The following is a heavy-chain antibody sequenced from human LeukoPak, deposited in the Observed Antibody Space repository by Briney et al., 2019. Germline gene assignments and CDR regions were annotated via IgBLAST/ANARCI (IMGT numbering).Heavy chain of an antibody. CDR1: GYTFTGYY. V-gene: IGHV1-2*02. D-gene: IGHD1-26*01. CDR3: ARGIVGATYAFDI. J-gene: IGHJ3*02. Sequence: GASVKVSCKASGYTFTGYYMHWVRQAPGQGLEWMGWINPNSGGTNYAQNFQGRVTMTRDTSISTAYMELSRLRSDDTAVYYCARGIVGATYAFDIWGQGTMVTVSS. CDR2: INPNSGGT.